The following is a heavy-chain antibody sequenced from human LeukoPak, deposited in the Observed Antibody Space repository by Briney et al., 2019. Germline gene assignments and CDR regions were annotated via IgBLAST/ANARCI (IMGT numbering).Heavy chain of an antibody. CDR2: ISSSSSYI. J-gene: IGHJ4*02. CDR3: ARGPRILAAGSYYFDY. D-gene: IGHD6-13*01. Sequence: GGSLRLSCAASGFTFSSYSMNWVRQAPGKGLEWVSSISSSSSYIYYADSVKGRFTISRDNAKNSIYLEMNSLRAEDTAVYYCARGPRILAAGSYYFDYWGQGSLVTVSS. V-gene: IGHV3-21*04. CDR1: GFTFSSYS.